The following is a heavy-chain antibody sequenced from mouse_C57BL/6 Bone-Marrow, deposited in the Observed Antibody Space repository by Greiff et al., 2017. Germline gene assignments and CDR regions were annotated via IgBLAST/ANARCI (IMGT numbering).Heavy chain of an antibody. Sequence: EVKLLESGGGLVQPGGSLSLSCAASGFTFTDYYMSWVRQPPGKALEWLGFIRNKANGYTTEYSASVKGRFTISRDNSQSILYLQRNALRAEDSATYYGARYDYGAWVAYWGQGTLVTVSA. CDR3: ARYDYGAWVAY. D-gene: IGHD2-4*01. CDR1: GFTFTDYY. J-gene: IGHJ3*01. V-gene: IGHV7-3*01. CDR2: IRNKANGYTT.